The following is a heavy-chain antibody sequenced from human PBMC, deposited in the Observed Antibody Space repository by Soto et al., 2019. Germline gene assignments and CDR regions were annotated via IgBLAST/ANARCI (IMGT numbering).Heavy chain of an antibody. Sequence: SETLSLTCTVSGGSISTYYWNWIRQPAGKRLEWLGRIYTSGYTKYNPSLKSRVTMSLDTSKRQFSLKLSSVTAAATAVYYCAREKVAGTDNWFDPWGQGILVTVSS. V-gene: IGHV4-4*07. J-gene: IGHJ5*02. CDR3: AREKVAGTDNWFDP. D-gene: IGHD6-19*01. CDR1: GGSISTYY. CDR2: IYTSGYT.